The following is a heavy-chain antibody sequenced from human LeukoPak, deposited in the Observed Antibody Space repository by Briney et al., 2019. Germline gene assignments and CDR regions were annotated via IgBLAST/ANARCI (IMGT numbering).Heavy chain of an antibody. V-gene: IGHV5-10-1*04. CDR1: GYSFTSYW. CDR2: IDPSDSYT. D-gene: IGHD6-19*01. Sequence: GESLKISCKGSGYSFTSYWISWVRQMPGKGLEWMGRIDPSDSYTNYSPSFQGQVTISADKSISTAYLQWSSLKASDTAMYYCASPGIAVAGYDAFDIWGQGTMVTVSS. J-gene: IGHJ3*02. CDR3: ASPGIAVAGYDAFDI.